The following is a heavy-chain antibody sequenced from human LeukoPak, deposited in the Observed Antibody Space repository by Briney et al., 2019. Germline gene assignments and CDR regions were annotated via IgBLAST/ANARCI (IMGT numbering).Heavy chain of an antibody. V-gene: IGHV3-9*01. CDR3: ARAHLSVAGRTPDY. D-gene: IGHD6-19*01. J-gene: IGHJ4*02. Sequence: SGGSLRLSCAVSGFNFDDYAMHWVRQAPGRGLEWVSGINWKTGNGIYADSVKGRFTISRDNAKNTLYLQMNSLRDEDTAVYYCARAHLSVAGRTPDYWGQGTLVTVSS. CDR1: GFNFDDYA. CDR2: INWKTGNG.